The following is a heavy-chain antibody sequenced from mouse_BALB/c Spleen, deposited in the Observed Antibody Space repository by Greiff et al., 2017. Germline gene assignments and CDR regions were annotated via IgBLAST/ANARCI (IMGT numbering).Heavy chain of an antibody. CDR1: GYTFTSYT. D-gene: IGHD2-4*01. CDR3: TRDNYDYDGFAY. J-gene: IGHJ3*01. V-gene: IGHV1-4*01. CDR2: INPSSGYT. Sequence: VQLQQSGAELARPGASVKMSCKASGYTFTSYTMHWVKQRPGQGLEWIGYINPSSGYTNYNQKFKDKATLTADKSSSTAYMQLSSLTSEDSAVYYCTRDNYDYDGFAYWGQGTLVTVSA.